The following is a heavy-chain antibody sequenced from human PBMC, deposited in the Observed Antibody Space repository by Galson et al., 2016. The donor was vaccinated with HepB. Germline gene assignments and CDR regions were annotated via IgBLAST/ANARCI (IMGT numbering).Heavy chain of an antibody. CDR3: ATEKSDSLIPFDS. V-gene: IGHV1-69*01. J-gene: IGHJ4*02. CDR1: GGTFNTNV. CDR2: IIIVLGTT. Sequence: SCKASGGTFNTNVISWVRLAPGQGLEWMGGIIIVLGTTNYAQKFQGRLTITADESTGTAYMELSSLRSEDTALYYCATEKSDSLIPFDSWGQGTLVTVSS. D-gene: IGHD2-21*02.